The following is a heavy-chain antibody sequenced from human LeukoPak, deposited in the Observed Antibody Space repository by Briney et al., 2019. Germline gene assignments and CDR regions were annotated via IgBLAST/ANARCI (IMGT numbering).Heavy chain of an antibody. D-gene: IGHD3-22*01. CDR3: TTYYYDSSGYPDY. Sequence: GGSLRLSCAASEFTFSNAWMSWVRQAPGKGLEWVGRIKSKTDGGTTDYAAPVKGRFTISRDDSKNTLYLQMNSLKTEDTAVYYCTTYYYDSSGYPDYWGQGTLVTVSS. CDR2: IKSKTDGGTT. J-gene: IGHJ4*02. V-gene: IGHV3-15*01. CDR1: EFTFSNAW.